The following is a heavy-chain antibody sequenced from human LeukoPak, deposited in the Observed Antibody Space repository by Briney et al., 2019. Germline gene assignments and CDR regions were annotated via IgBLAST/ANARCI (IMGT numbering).Heavy chain of an antibody. J-gene: IGHJ4*01. V-gene: IGHV3-7*03. CDR1: GFMFSSNW. CDR3: AKDQGSGHGSYTWGTFDY. CDR2: MKEDGTET. Sequence: TGGSLRLSCAASGFMFSSNWMSWVRLAPGKGLEWVANMKEDGTETYYVDSVKGRFTISRDNAKNSLYLQMNSLRVEDTAVYYCAKDQGSGHGSYTWGTFDYWGLETLVTV. D-gene: IGHD3-3*01.